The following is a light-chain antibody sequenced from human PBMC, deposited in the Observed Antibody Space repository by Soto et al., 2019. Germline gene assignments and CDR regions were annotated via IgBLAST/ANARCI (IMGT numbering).Light chain of an antibody. J-gene: IGKJ1*01. V-gene: IGKV1-5*03. CDR3: QQYNNYGSWT. CDR2: KAS. CDR1: QSISGW. Sequence: MQVTQSPSTLSASVGDRVTITCRASQSISGWLAWYQQKPGKAPNLLIYKASTLESGVPSRFSGSGSGTEFTLTISSLQPDDFATYYCQQYNNYGSWTFGQGTKVDI.